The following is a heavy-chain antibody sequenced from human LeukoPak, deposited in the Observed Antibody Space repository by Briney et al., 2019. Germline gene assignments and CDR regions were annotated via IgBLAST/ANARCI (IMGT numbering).Heavy chain of an antibody. Sequence: GASVKVSCKASGYTLTEYYIHWVRQAPGQGLEWMGFIIPDSGGTTYQQNFQGRVTMTRDTSISTFYMELSSLRPDDTAVYYCSTEDEYCTGANCGVFWGQGTLVTVSS. CDR3: STEDEYCTGANCGVF. D-gene: IGHD2-8*02. J-gene: IGHJ4*02. V-gene: IGHV1-2*02. CDR1: GYTLTEYY. CDR2: IIPDSGGT.